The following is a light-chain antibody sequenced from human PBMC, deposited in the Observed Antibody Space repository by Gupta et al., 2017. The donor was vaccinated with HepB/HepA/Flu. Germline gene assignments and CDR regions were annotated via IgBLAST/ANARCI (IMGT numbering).Light chain of an antibody. CDR2: DVS. J-gene: IGLJ3*02. Sequence: SALTQPASVSGSPGPTMTISCTGTSSDVGGYNYVSWYQQHPGKPPNLMIYDVSKRTSAVANRLSGSKAGNTASLNITALQEEDEADYYPNPYTSSSSRVFGGGTKPTVL. CDR1: SSDVGGYNY. V-gene: IGLV2-14*03. CDR3: NPYTSSSSRV.